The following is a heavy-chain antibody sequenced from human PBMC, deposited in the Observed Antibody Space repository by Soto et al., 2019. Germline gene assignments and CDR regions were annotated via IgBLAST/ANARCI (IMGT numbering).Heavy chain of an antibody. CDR3: ARDAAWRVAWYFDL. V-gene: IGHV4-61*01. CDR1: GGSVSSGSYY. CDR2: IYYSGRT. J-gene: IGHJ2*01. D-gene: IGHD2-15*01. Sequence: QVQLQESGPGLVKPSETLSLTCTVSGGSVSSGSYYWSWIRPPPGKGLEWSGNIYYSGRTNYNPSLKSRVTIAVDTSKNQYSLKLSSVTAADTDVYYCARDAAWRVAWYFDLWGRGTLVTVAS.